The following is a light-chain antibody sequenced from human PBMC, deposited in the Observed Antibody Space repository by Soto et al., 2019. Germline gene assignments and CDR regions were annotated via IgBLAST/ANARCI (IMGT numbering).Light chain of an antibody. CDR3: QQYGSTPLT. CDR1: QSVGSNS. V-gene: IGKV3-20*01. Sequence: EIVVTQSPGTLSLSPGERATLSCRASQSVGSNSLAWYQQRPGQAPRFLIYDASSRATGIPDRFSGSGSGTDFTLTISRLAPDDFAVYYCQQYGSTPLTFGGGTKVEIK. CDR2: DAS. J-gene: IGKJ4*01.